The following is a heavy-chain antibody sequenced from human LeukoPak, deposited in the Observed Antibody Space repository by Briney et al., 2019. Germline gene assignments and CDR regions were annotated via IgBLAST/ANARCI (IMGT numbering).Heavy chain of an antibody. J-gene: IGHJ4*02. V-gene: IGHV3-11*01. CDR2: ISSSGSTI. Sequence: GGSLRLSCAASGFTFSDYYMSWIRQAPGKGLEWVSYISSSGSTIYYADSVKGRFTISRDNAKNSLYLQMNSLRAEDTAVYYCARERITMVVAAFFDYWGQGTLVTVSS. CDR1: GFTFSDYY. CDR3: ARERITMVVAAFFDY. D-gene: IGHD2-15*01.